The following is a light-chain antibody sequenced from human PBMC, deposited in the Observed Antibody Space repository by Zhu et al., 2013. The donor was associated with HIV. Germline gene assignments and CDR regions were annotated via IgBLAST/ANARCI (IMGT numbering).Light chain of an antibody. J-gene: IGKJ1*01. CDR3: QQTYNTPPWT. CDR1: QGISSY. V-gene: IGKV1-39*01. Sequence: DIQLTQSPSFLSASVGDRVTITCRASQGISSYLNWYQQKPGEAPNFLIYAASSLQSGVPSRFSGSGSGTDFTLTISSLQPEDFATYFCQQTYNTPPWTFGQGTKVEIK. CDR2: AAS.